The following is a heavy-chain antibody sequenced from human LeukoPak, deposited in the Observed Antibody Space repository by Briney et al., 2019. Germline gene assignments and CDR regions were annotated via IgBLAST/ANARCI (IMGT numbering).Heavy chain of an antibody. Sequence: SETLSLTCAVYGGSFSGYYWSWIRQPPGKGLEWIGEINHSGSTNYNPSLKSRVTISVDTSKNQFSLKLSSVTAADTAVYYCARGEGGAVARPFDYWGQGTLVTVSS. J-gene: IGHJ4*02. V-gene: IGHV4-34*01. CDR2: INHSGST. CDR3: ARGEGGAVARPFDY. CDR1: GGSFSGYY. D-gene: IGHD6-19*01.